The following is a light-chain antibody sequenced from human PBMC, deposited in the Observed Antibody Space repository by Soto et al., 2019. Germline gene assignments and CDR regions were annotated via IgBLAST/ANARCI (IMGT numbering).Light chain of an antibody. J-gene: IGLJ3*02. CDR2: DVN. CDR3: SSFTSASTRV. Sequence: QSALTQPASVSGSPGQSITISCTGTSSDVGGYNSVSWYQHHPGKAPKLMIYDVNNRPLGVSNRFSGSKSGNTASLTISGLQAEDEADYYCSSFTSASTRVFGGGTKLTVL. V-gene: IGLV2-14*01. CDR1: SSDVGGYNS.